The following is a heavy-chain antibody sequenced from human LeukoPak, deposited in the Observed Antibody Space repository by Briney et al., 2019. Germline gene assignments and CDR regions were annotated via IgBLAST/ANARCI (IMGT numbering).Heavy chain of an antibody. CDR2: ISGSGGSA. J-gene: IGHJ4*02. CDR1: GFTFSSYA. CDR3: AKERDSSWYGYFDY. D-gene: IGHD6-13*01. Sequence: GGSLRLSCAASGFTFSSYAMSWVRQAPEKGLEWVSAISGSGGSAYYADSVKGRFTISRDNSENTLYLQMNSLRAEDTAVYYCAKERDSSWYGYFDYWGQGTLVTVSS. V-gene: IGHV3-23*01.